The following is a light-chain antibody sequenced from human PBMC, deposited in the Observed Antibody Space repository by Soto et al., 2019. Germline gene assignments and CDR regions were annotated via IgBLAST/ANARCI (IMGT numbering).Light chain of an antibody. CDR3: QQYNNWPLT. CDR1: QSVSSN. J-gene: IGKJ4*01. V-gene: IGKV3-15*01. CDR2: GES. Sequence: EIVMTQSPATLSVSPGERATLSCRASQSVSSNLAWYQQKPGQAPRLLIYGESTRATGIPARFSGSGSGTEFTLTISSLQSEDFAVYYCQQYNNWPLTFGGGTKVEIQ.